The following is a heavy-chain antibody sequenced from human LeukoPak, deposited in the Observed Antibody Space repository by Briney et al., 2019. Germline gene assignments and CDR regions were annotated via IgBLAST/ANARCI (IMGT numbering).Heavy chain of an antibody. CDR1: IFTFRSYT. CDR3: AKDSHTYYDFWSGFWIRFSNWFDP. Sequence: GGSLRLSCAASIFTFRSYTMHWVRQAPGNGREWVAVMSSDGSNKYYADSVKGRSTISRDNSKNTLYLQMNSLRAEDTAVYYCAKDSHTYYDFWSGFWIRFSNWFDPWGQGTLVTVSS. V-gene: IGHV3-30*04. D-gene: IGHD3-3*01. CDR2: MSSDGSNK. J-gene: IGHJ5*02.